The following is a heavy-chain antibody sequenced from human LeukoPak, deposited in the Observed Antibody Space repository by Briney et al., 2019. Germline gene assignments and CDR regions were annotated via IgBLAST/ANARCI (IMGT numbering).Heavy chain of an antibody. Sequence: SVKVSCKXSGGTFSSYTISWVRQAPGQGLEWMGRIIPILGIANYAQRFQGRVTITADKSTSTAYMELSSLRSEDTAVYYCARIDYGGNSGTAYWGQGTLVTVSS. CDR3: ARIDYGGNSGTAY. J-gene: IGHJ4*02. D-gene: IGHD4-23*01. V-gene: IGHV1-69*02. CDR2: IIPILGIA. CDR1: GGTFSSYT.